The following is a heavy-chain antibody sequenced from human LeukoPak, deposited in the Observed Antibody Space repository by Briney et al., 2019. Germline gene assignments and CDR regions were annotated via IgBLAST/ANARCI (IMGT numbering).Heavy chain of an antibody. Sequence: SETLSLTCAVSGGSISSNSYYWGWIRQPPGKGLEWIGSIYYSGSTYYNPSLKSRVTISVDTSKNQFSLKLSSVTAADTAVYYCARDRGYCSGGSCYIFDYWGQGNLVTVSS. CDR2: IYYSGST. D-gene: IGHD2-15*01. CDR1: GGSISSNSYY. V-gene: IGHV4-39*07. J-gene: IGHJ4*02. CDR3: ARDRGYCSGGSCYIFDY.